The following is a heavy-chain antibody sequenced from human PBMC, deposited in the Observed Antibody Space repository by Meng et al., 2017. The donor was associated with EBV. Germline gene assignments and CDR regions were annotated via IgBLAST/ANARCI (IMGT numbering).Heavy chain of an antibody. D-gene: IGHD3-10*01. V-gene: IGHV1-69*01. CDR3: ASESGRGYTPDY. CDR2: FLPRLGAP. CDR1: GGPFRYYA. J-gene: IGHJ4*02. Sequence: QGQVVRSAAEVKKPGSSVKVSCKTSGGPFRYYAISWVRQAPGQGLEWLGGFLPRLGAPNYAQKFHGRVKITADESTSTHYMGLSSLRSEDTAIYYCASESGRGYTPDYWGQGTLVTVSS.